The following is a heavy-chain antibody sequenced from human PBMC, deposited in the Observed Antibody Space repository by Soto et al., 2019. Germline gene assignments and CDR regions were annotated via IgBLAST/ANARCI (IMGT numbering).Heavy chain of an antibody. V-gene: IGHV1-69*01. Sequence: QVQLVQSGAEVKKPGSSVKVSCKASGGTFSSYAISWVRQAPGQGLEWMGGIIPIFGTANYAQKFQGRVTITADESTSTAYMELSSLRSEDTAVYYCARGSSGASTYYDFWSGYFAGDYWGKGPLVTVSS. CDR1: GGTFSSYA. D-gene: IGHD3-3*01. CDR2: IIPIFGTA. CDR3: ARGSSGASTYYDFWSGYFAGDY. J-gene: IGHJ4*02.